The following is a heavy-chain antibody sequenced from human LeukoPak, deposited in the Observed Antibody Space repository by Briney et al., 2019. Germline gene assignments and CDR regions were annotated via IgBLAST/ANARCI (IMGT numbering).Heavy chain of an antibody. CDR2: INHSGST. CDR1: GGSFSGYY. CDR3: ARETTGTTNDAFDI. D-gene: IGHD1-1*01. J-gene: IGHJ3*02. Sequence: PSETLSLTCAVYGGSFSGYYWSWIRQPPGKGLEWIGEINHSGSTNYNPSLKSRVTISVDTSKNQFSLKLSSVTAADTAVYYCARETTGTTNDAFDIWGQGTMVTVSS. V-gene: IGHV4-34*01.